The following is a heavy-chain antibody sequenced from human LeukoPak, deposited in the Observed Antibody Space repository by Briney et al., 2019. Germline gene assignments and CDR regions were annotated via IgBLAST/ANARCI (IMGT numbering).Heavy chain of an antibody. Sequence: GGSLRLSCTASGFTFTSHWMHWVRQVPGKGLVWVSRINGDGSGTNHADSVKGRFTISRDNAKNTLYLQMNSLRVEDTAVYYCARDRVYGSRSSDYRGQGTLVTVSS. CDR3: ARDRVYGSRSSDY. D-gene: IGHD3-10*01. CDR1: GFTFTSHW. V-gene: IGHV3-74*01. CDR2: INGDGSGT. J-gene: IGHJ4*02.